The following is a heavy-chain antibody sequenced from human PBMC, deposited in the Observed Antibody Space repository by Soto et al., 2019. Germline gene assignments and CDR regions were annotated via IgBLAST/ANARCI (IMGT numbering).Heavy chain of an antibody. V-gene: IGHV3-33*01. CDR3: ARASLQYYYDSSGVGY. D-gene: IGHD3-22*01. CDR1: GFTFSSYG. J-gene: IGHJ4*02. Sequence: PGGSLRLSCAAPGFTFSSYGMHWVRQAPGKGLEWVAVIWYDGSNKYYADSVKGRFTISRDNSKNTLYLQMNSLRAEDTAVYYCARASLQYYYDSSGVGYWGQGTLVTVSS. CDR2: IWYDGSNK.